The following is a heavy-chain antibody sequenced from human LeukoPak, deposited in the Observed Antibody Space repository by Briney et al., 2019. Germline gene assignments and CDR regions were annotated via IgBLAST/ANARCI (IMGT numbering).Heavy chain of an antibody. J-gene: IGHJ3*02. CDR1: GYTFTGYY. Sequence: ASVKVSCKASGYTFTGYYMHWVRQAPGQGLEWMGWINPNSGGTNYAQKFQGRVTMTRDTSISTAYMELSRLRSDDTAVYYCARDDALGDNALDIWGQGTMVTVSS. CDR2: INPNSGGT. V-gene: IGHV1-2*02. D-gene: IGHD3-16*01. CDR3: ARDDALGDNALDI.